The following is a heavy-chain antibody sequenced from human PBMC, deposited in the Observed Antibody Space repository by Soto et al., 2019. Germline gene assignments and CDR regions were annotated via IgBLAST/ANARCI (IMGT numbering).Heavy chain of an antibody. V-gene: IGHV1-8*01. Sequence: ASVKVSCKASGYTFTSYDINWVRQATGQGLEWMGRMNPNSGNTGYAQKFQGRVTMTRNTSISTAYMELSSLRSEDTAVYYCARGARDFWSGYYVVYGMDVWGQGTTVTVSS. CDR2: MNPNSGNT. CDR1: GYTFTSYD. CDR3: ARGARDFWSGYYVVYGMDV. J-gene: IGHJ6*02. D-gene: IGHD3-3*01.